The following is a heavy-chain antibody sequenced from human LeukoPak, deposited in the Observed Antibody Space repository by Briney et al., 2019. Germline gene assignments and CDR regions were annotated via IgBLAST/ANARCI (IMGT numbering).Heavy chain of an antibody. V-gene: IGHV4-61*05. D-gene: IGHD4-17*01. CDR1: SGSISTSNYY. CDR2: IFYSGST. Sequence: SETLSLTCTVSSGSISTSNYYWGWVRQPPGKALEWIGNIFYSGSTNYNPSLKSRVTMSVDTSKNQFSLKLSSVTAADTAVYYCARAIYGDYEFDYWGQGTLVTVSS. CDR3: ARAIYGDYEFDY. J-gene: IGHJ4*02.